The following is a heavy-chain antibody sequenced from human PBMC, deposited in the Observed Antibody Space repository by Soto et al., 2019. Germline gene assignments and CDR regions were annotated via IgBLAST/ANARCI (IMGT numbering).Heavy chain of an antibody. CDR2: INHSGGST. V-gene: IGHV1-46*03. CDR3: ASSSTAFRWFEP. CDR1: GYTFTSYY. Sequence: QVQLVQSGAEVKKPGASVKVSCKASGYTFTSYYMHWVRQAPGQGLEWMGIINHSGGSTSNAQKFQGRVTMTRDTSTSTVYMELSSLRSEDTAVYYCASSSTAFRWFEPWGQGTLVTVSS. J-gene: IGHJ5*02. D-gene: IGHD2-2*01.